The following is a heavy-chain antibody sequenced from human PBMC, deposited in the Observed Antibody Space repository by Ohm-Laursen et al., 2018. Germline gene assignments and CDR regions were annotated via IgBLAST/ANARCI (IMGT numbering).Heavy chain of an antibody. CDR3: ARDVPTIFGVAPKGYYYYGMDV. V-gene: IGHV4-59*01. J-gene: IGHJ6*02. CDR1: GGSINGYY. D-gene: IGHD3-3*01. Sequence: TLSLTCTVSGGSINGYYWSWIRQPPGKGLEWIGYIYYSGSTNYNPSLKSRVTISVDTSKNQFSLKLSSVTAADTAVYYCARDVPTIFGVAPKGYYYYGMDVWGQGTTVTVSS. CDR2: IYYSGST.